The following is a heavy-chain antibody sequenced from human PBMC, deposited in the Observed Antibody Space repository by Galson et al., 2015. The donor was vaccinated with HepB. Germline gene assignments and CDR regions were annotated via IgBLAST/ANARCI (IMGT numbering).Heavy chain of an antibody. D-gene: IGHD3-22*01. Sequence: SLRLSCAPSGFTLSSYWIHWVRQAPRKRLVWVSRINSDGSSISYADSVKGRFTISRDNAKNTLYLQMNSLRAEDTAVYYCAQRAYVEYYVSSGYAQPLDAFDIWGQGTMVTVSS. J-gene: IGHJ3*02. CDR1: GFTLSSYW. CDR3: AQRAYVEYYVSSGYAQPLDAFDI. CDR2: INSDGSSI. V-gene: IGHV3-74*01.